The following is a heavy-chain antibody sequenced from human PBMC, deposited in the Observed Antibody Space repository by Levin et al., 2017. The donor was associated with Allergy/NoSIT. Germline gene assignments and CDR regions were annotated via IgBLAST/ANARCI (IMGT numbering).Heavy chain of an antibody. CDR3: AKGVDNDSRRLAYFDY. CDR2: ISDDSSYI. CDR1: RFIFDNYA. Sequence: GGSLRLSCVASRFIFDNYAMHWVRQVPGKGLEWVSGISDDSSYIVYADSVKGRFTISRDNAKNSLYLQMNSLRDEDTALYYCAKGVDNDSRRLAYFDYWGLGTLVTVSS. J-gene: IGHJ4*02. D-gene: IGHD3-9*01. V-gene: IGHV3-9*01.